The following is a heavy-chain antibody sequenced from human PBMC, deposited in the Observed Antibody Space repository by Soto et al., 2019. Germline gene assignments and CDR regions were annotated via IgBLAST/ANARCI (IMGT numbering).Heavy chain of an antibody. CDR3: ARDLGGGIAVAGTEWYFDL. V-gene: IGHV3-74*01. D-gene: IGHD6-19*01. CDR1: GFTFSSYW. CDR2: INSDGSST. J-gene: IGHJ2*01. Sequence: EVQLVESGGGLVQPGGSLRLSCAASGFTFSSYWMHWVRQAPGKGLVWVSRINSDGSSTSYADSVKGRFTISRDNAKNTLYLQMNSLRAEDTAVYYCARDLGGGIAVAGTEWYFDLWGRGTLVTVSS.